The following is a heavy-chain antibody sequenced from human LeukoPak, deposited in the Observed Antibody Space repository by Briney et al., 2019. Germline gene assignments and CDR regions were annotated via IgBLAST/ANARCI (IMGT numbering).Heavy chain of an antibody. CDR2: INPNSGGT. D-gene: IGHD4-23*01. CDR3: ARDFFNYGGND. V-gene: IGHV1-2*06. J-gene: IGHJ4*02. CDR1: GYTFTGYC. Sequence: ASVKVSCKASGYTFTGYCMHWVRQAPGQGLEWMGRINPNSGGTNYAQKFQGRVTMTRDTSISTAYMELSRLRSDDTAVCYCARDFFNYGGNDWGQGTLVTVSS.